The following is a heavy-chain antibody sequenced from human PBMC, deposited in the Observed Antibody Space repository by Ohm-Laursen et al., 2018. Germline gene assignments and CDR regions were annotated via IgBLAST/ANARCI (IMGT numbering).Heavy chain of an antibody. CDR1: GFAFSSFA. D-gene: IGHD3-22*01. J-gene: IGHJ4*02. V-gene: IGHV3-23*01. CDR3: AKGGSYDSSGYYSTRFDY. CDR2: ISGSGGST. Sequence: SLRLSCTATGFAFSSFAMSWVRQAPGKGLEWVSGISGSGGSTYYADSVKGRFTISRDNSKNTLYLQMNSLRADDTAVFYCAKGGSYDSSGYYSTRFDYWGQGIQVTVSS.